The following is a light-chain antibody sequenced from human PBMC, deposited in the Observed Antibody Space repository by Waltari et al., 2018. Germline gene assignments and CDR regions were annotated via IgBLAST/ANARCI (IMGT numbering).Light chain of an antibody. V-gene: IGKV3-15*01. CDR2: GAS. Sequence: EVVMTQSPATLSLSPGERATLSCRASQGVSSFLAWYQQKPGQAPRLLIYGASTRATGIPARFSGSGSGTEFTLTISSLQSEDFAVYYCQQYNDWPPLTFGGGTKVEIK. J-gene: IGKJ4*01. CDR1: QGVSSF. CDR3: QQYNDWPPLT.